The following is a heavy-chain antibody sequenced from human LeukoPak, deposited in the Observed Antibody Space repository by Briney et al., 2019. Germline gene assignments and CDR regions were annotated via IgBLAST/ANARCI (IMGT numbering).Heavy chain of an antibody. Sequence: ASVKVSCKASGYTFTSYYMHWVRQAPGQGLEWMGIINPSGGSTSYAQKFQGRVTMTRDTSTGTVYMELSSLRSEDTAVYYCARDYYDSSGYYQNFDYRGQGTLVTVSS. CDR3: ARDYYDSSGYYQNFDY. D-gene: IGHD3-22*01. CDR1: GYTFTSYY. J-gene: IGHJ4*02. CDR2: INPSGGST. V-gene: IGHV1-46*01.